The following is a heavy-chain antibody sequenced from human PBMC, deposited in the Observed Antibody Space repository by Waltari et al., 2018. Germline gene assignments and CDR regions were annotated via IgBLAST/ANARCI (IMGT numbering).Heavy chain of an antibody. D-gene: IGHD2-21*01. CDR2: INPSGGSI. CDR1: EYTFASSY. V-gene: IGHV1-46*01. CDR3: ATDTGALWMDV. Sequence: AEVKKPGASVKISCKTSEYTFASSYVHWVRQAPGQGLEWMGIINPSGGSIIYAQRFQGRVTMTRDTSTSTVYMELSSLKSEDTAVYYCATDTGALWMDVWGQGTTVTVSS. J-gene: IGHJ6*02.